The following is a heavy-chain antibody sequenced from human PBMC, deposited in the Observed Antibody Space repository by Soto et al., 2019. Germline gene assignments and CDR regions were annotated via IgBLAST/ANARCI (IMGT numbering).Heavy chain of an antibody. J-gene: IGHJ5*02. CDR3: AGYYRYYYGSGGNWFDP. D-gene: IGHD3-10*01. V-gene: IGHV4-39*01. Sequence: QLQLQESGPGLVKPSETLSLTCTVSGGSISSSSYYWGWIRQPPGKGLEWIGSIYYSGSTYYNPSLKSRVTISVDTSKNQFSLKLSSVTAADTAVYYCAGYYRYYYGSGGNWFDPWGQGTLVTVSS. CDR1: GGSISSSSYY. CDR2: IYYSGST.